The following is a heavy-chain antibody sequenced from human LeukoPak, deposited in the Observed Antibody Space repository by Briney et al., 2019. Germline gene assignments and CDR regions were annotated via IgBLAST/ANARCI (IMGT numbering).Heavy chain of an antibody. D-gene: IGHD1-1*01. V-gene: IGHV3-21*01. J-gene: IGHJ3*02. CDR3: ARDRVLYTTDAFDI. CDR2: ISSSSSYI. CDR1: GFTFSSYS. Sequence: GGSLRLSCAASGFTFSSYSMNWVRQAPGKGLEWVSSISSSSSYIYYADSVKGRFTISRDNAKNSLYLQTNSLRAEDTAVYYCARDRVLYTTDAFDIWGQGTMVTVSS.